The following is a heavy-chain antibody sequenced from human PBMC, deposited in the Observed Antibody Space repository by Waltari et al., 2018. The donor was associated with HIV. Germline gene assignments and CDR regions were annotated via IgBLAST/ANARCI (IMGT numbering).Heavy chain of an antibody. D-gene: IGHD2-21*02. CDR2: MSGSGSTI. Sequence: EVQLVESGGGAVQPGGSLRLSCVASRFTFSNYEMNWVRQDPGKCVEWISYMSGSGSTIYDSDSVKGRFTISRDNAKNSLYLRINYLTAEDTAIYYCARDGHHGVTKRGNAFDLWGQGTMVTVSP. J-gene: IGHJ3*01. CDR1: RFTFSNYE. CDR3: ARDGHHGVTKRGNAFDL. V-gene: IGHV3-48*03.